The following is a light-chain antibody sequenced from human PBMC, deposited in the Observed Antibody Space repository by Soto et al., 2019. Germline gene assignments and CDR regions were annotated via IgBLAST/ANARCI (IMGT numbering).Light chain of an antibody. CDR1: QSVRSN. J-gene: IGKJ4*01. CDR2: GAS. CDR3: QQYNNWPALT. Sequence: IMMTQSPASLSVSTGERATLSCRASQSVRSNLAWYQQKTGQPPRLLIYGASTRATGIPARFSGNGSGTEFTLTISILQSAEFAVYYCQQYNNWPALTFGGGTKVEIK. V-gene: IGKV3-15*01.